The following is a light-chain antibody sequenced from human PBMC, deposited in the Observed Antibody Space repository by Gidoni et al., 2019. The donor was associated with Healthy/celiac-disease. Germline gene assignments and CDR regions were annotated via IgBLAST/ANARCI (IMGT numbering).Light chain of an antibody. CDR1: QVISSY. CDR2: AAS. CDR3: QQYYSYPRT. J-gene: IGKJ1*01. Sequence: AIRMTQSPSSFSASTGDRVTITCRASQVISSYLAWYQQKPVKAPKLLIYAASTLQSVVPSRFSSSGSGTDFTITISCLQSEDFATYYCQQYYSYPRTFGQGTKVEIK. V-gene: IGKV1-8*01.